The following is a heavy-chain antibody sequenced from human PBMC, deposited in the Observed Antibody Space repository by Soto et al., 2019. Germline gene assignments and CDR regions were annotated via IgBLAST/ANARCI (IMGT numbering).Heavy chain of an antibody. Sequence: GGSLRLSCAASGFTFSSYAMHWVRQAPGKGLEWVAVISYDGSNKYYADSVKGRFTISRDNSKNTLYLQMNSLRAEDTAVYYCASPIVGFDPWGQGTLVTVSS. V-gene: IGHV3-30-3*01. CDR1: GFTFSSYA. CDR2: ISYDGSNK. J-gene: IGHJ5*02. CDR3: ASPIVGFDP. D-gene: IGHD3-16*02.